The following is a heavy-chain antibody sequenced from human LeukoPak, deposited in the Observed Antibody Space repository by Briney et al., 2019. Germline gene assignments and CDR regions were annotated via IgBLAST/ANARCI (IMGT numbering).Heavy chain of an antibody. V-gene: IGHV3-48*02. J-gene: IGHJ4*02. CDR3: ARSGYSYGREGYFDY. Sequence: GGSLRLSCAASGFTFSSYSMNWVRQAPGKGLEGVSYISSSSGTIYSADSVKGRFTITRDKAKNSLYLQMSSLRDEDTAVYYCARSGYSYGREGYFDYWGQGTLVTVSS. CDR1: GFTFSSYS. CDR2: ISSSSGTI. D-gene: IGHD5-18*01.